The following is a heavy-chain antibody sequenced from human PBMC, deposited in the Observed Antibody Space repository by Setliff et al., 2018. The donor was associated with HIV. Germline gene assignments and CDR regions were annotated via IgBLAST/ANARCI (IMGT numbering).Heavy chain of an antibody. Sequence: GGSLSLSCAASGFTFSTFPMHWLRQAPGKELAWVAVISSDGNDKYKADSVNGRFTISRDNSQNTLFLQMDGLRSEDTAGYYCARVKSYSSGYYWGYYFDYWGQGTRVTVSS. CDR1: GFTFSTFP. CDR3: ARVKSYSSGYYWGYYFDY. D-gene: IGHD3-22*01. J-gene: IGHJ4*02. CDR2: ISSDGNDK. V-gene: IGHV3-30*03.